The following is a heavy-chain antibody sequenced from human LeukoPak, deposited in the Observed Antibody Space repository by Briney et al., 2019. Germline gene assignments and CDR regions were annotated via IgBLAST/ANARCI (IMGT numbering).Heavy chain of an antibody. CDR2: MNPNSGNT. CDR3: ARSPWIQLGRQPLDP. D-gene: IGHD5-18*01. V-gene: IGHV1-8*01. Sequence: ASVKVSCTASGYTFTSYDINWVRQATGQGLEWMGWMNPNSGNTGYAQKFQGRVTMTRNTSISTAYMELSSLRSEDTAVYYCARSPWIQLGRQPLDPWGQGTLVTVSS. J-gene: IGHJ5*02. CDR1: GYTFTSYD.